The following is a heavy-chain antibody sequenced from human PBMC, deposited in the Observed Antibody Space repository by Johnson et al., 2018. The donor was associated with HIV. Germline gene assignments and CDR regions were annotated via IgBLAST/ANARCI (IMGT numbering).Heavy chain of an antibody. D-gene: IGHD6-19*01. Sequence: VQLVESGGGVVQPGGSLRLSCAASGFSFSNTWMSWVRQAPGKVLEWVARIKSKSVGGTTDYAAPVTGRFTVSRDNSKNTLYQQMNSLRAEDTAVYYCARAGGAVRVNGFDMWGQGTMVTVSS. V-gene: IGHV3-15*01. J-gene: IGHJ3*02. CDR3: ARAGGAVRVNGFDM. CDR2: IKSKSVGGTT. CDR1: GFSFSNTW.